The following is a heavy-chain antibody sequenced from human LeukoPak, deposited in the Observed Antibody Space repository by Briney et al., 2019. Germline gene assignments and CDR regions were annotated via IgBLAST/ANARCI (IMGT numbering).Heavy chain of an antibody. CDR3: AKRAGYDDSSGYYLVRTY. CDR1: GFTFSSYA. J-gene: IGHJ4*02. Sequence: GGSLRLSCAASGFTFSSYAMSWVRQAPGKGLEWVSAISGSGGSTYYADSVKGRFTISRDNSKNTLYLQMNSLRAEDTAVYYCAKRAGYDDSSGYYLVRTYWGQGTLVTVSS. V-gene: IGHV3-23*01. CDR2: ISGSGGST. D-gene: IGHD3-22*01.